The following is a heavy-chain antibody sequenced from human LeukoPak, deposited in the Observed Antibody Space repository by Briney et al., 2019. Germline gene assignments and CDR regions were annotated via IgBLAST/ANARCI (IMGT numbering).Heavy chain of an antibody. D-gene: IGHD5-18*01. CDR1: GFTVSGNY. CDR2: INWNGGST. V-gene: IGHV3-20*04. J-gene: IGHJ4*02. CDR3: ARGSAMVTFFDY. Sequence: GGSLRLSCAVSGFTVSGNYMSWVRQAPGKGLEWVSGINWNGGSTGYADSVKGRFTISRDNAKNSLYLQMNSLRAEDTALYYCARGSAMVTFFDYWGQGTLVTVSS.